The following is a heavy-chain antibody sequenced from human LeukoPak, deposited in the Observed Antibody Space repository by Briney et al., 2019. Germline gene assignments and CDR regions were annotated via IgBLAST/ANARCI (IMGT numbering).Heavy chain of an antibody. J-gene: IGHJ4*02. V-gene: IGHV3-21*01. CDR2: ISSSSSYI. D-gene: IGHD2-2*01. Sequence: GGSLRLSCAASGFTFSSYRMNWVRQAPGKGLEWVSSISSSSSYIYYADSVKGRFTISRDNAKNSLYLQMNNLRAEDTAVYYCARAHCYGPDYWGQGTLVTVSS. CDR3: ARAHCYGPDY. CDR1: GFTFSSYR.